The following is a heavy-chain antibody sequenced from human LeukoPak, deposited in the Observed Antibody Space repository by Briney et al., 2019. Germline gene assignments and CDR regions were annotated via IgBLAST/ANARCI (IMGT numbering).Heavy chain of an antibody. CDR3: ARDPSYYYYYYYMDV. J-gene: IGHJ6*03. Sequence: GGSLRLSCAASGFTFSSYSMNWVRQAPGKGLEWVSSISSGSSYIYYADSVKGRFTISRDNAKNSLYLQMNSLRAEDTAVYYCARDPSYYYYYYYMDVWGKGTTVTVSS. CDR2: ISSGSSYI. CDR1: GFTFSSYS. V-gene: IGHV3-21*01.